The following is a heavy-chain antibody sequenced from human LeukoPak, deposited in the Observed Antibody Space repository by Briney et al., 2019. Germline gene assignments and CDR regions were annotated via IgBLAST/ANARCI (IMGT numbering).Heavy chain of an antibody. D-gene: IGHD2-21*01. CDR2: ISGSGGST. J-gene: IGHJ4*02. CDR1: GFTFSSYA. CDR3: ARSIVVVIAHPFDY. V-gene: IGHV3-23*01. Sequence: GGSLRLSCAASGFTFSSYAMSWVRQAPGKGLEWVSAISGSGGSTYYADSVKGRFTISRDNAKNSLYLQMNSLRAEDTAVYYCARSIVVVIAHPFDYWGQGTLVTVSS.